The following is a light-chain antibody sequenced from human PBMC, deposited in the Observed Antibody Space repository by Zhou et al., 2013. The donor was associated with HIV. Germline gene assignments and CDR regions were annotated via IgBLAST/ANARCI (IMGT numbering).Light chain of an antibody. CDR1: QSVSSPY. V-gene: IGKV3-20*01. J-gene: IGKJ1*01. Sequence: EIVLTQSPGTLSLSPGQRATLSCRASQSVSSPYIAWYRQKSGQAPRLLIYDASSRAIGIPDRFSGSGSGTDFTLTISRLEPEDFAVYYCQHRKAFGQGTKVEVK. CDR3: QHRKA. CDR2: DAS.